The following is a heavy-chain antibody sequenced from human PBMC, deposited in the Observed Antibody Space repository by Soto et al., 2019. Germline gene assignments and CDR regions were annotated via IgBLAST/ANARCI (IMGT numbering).Heavy chain of an antibody. D-gene: IGHD3-9*01. CDR1: GYSFTSYW. Sequence: PGESLKISCKGSGYSFTSYWIGWVRQMPGKGLEWMGIIYPGDSDTRYSPSFQGQVTISADKSISTAYLQWSSLKASDTAMYYCARRGKYYDILTGYYYHQYYFDYWGQGTLVTVSS. V-gene: IGHV5-51*01. J-gene: IGHJ4*02. CDR3: ARRGKYYDILTGYYYHQYYFDY. CDR2: IYPGDSDT.